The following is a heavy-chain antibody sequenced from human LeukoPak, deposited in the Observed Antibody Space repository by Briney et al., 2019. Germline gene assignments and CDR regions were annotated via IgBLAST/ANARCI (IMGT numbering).Heavy chain of an antibody. V-gene: IGHV1-2*02. J-gene: IGHJ6*03. CDR1: GYTFTVYY. Sequence: ASVTLSFTASGYTFTVYYMHWVRQAPGQGLEWMGWINPNSGGTNYAQKFHGRVTMTRDTSISTAYMELSRLRSDDTAVYYCARANIATVTYYYYYYYMDVWGKGTTVTVSS. CDR3: ARANIATVTYYYYYYYMDV. D-gene: IGHD4-11*01. CDR2: INPNSGGT.